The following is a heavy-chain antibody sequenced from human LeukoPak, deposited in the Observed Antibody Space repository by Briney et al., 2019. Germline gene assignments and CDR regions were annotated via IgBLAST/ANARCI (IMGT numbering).Heavy chain of an antibody. CDR2: ISYDGSNK. Sequence: GGSLRLSCAASGFTFSSYAMHWVRQAPGKGLEWVAVISYDGSNKYYADSVKGRFTISRDNSKNTLYLQMNSLRAEDTAVYYCARDPDDYVWGSYRPDYWGQGTLVTVSS. CDR1: GFTFSSYA. D-gene: IGHD3-16*02. V-gene: IGHV3-30-3*01. J-gene: IGHJ4*02. CDR3: ARDPDDYVWGSYRPDY.